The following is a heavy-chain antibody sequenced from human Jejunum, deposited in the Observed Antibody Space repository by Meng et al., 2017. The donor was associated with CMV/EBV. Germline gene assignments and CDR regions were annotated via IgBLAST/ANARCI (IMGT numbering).Heavy chain of an antibody. CDR2: IFHTGST. Sequence: CTVSGDYLRNYYWSWIRQPPGGGLEWIGFIFHTGSTSYNPSLESRVTMSVDTSKNLFSLTVTSVTAADTAIYYCARTDYYSYYGMDVWGQGTPVTVSS. CDR3: ARTDYYSYYGMDV. J-gene: IGHJ6*02. V-gene: IGHV4-59*01. CDR1: GDYLRNYY.